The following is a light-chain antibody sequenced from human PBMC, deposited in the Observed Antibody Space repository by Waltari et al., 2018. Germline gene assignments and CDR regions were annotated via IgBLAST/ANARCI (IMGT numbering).Light chain of an antibody. CDR1: NIGRKS. CDR2: YDN. J-gene: IGLJ3*02. V-gene: IGLV3-21*04. CDR3: QVWDNYSDHWV. Sequence: SYVLTQPPSLSVAPGKPARITCGGNNIGRKSVHWCQQKAGQAPVVVISYDNDRPSGIPERFSASNSGNMATLTISRVEAGDEADYYCQVWDNYSDHWVFGGGTKLTVL.